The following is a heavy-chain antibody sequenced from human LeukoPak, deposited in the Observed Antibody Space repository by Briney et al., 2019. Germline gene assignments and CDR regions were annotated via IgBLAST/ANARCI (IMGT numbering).Heavy chain of an antibody. D-gene: IGHD3-3*01. CDR2: ISGSGGST. Sequence: GGSLRLSCAASGFTFSNYAMSWVRPAPGKGLEWVSAISGSGGSTYYADSVKGRFTISRDNSKNTLYLQMNSLRAEDTAVYYCAKDKELRFLEWLLPNFDYWGQGTLVTVSS. CDR3: AKDKELRFLEWLLPNFDY. J-gene: IGHJ4*02. CDR1: GFTFSNYA. V-gene: IGHV3-23*01.